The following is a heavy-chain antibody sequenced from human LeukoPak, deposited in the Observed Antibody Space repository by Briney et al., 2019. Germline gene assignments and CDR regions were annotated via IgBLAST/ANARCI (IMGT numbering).Heavy chain of an antibody. Sequence: GGSLRLSCAASGLTFSSYGMHWVRQPPGKGLEWVAFIRYDGSNKYYADSVKGRFTISRDNSKNTLYLQINSLRAEDTAVYYCARVAAGTTLYYYYYYYMDVWGKGTTVTISS. CDR1: GLTFSSYG. CDR3: ARVAAGTTLYYYYYYYMDV. D-gene: IGHD1-1*01. J-gene: IGHJ6*03. V-gene: IGHV3-30*02. CDR2: IRYDGSNK.